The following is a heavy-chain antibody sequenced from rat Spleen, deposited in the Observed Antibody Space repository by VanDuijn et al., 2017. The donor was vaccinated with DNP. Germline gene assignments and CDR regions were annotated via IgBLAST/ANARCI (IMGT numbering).Heavy chain of an antibody. D-gene: IGHD1-12*03. CDR3: ATQGYYDGYYRPFDY. CDR2: ISASGGST. V-gene: IGHV5S13*01. J-gene: IGHJ2*01. CDR1: GFTFSYYG. Sequence: EVQLVESGGGLVQPGRSLKLSCAASGFTFSYYGMAWVRQAPKKGLEWVASISASGGSTFYRDSVKGRFTISRNNAKSTLYLQMDSLRSEDTATYYCATQGYYDGYYRPFDYWGQGVMVTVSS.